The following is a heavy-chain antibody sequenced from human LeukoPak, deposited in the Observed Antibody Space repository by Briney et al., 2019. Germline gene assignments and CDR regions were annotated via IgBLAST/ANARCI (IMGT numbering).Heavy chain of an antibody. CDR3: ARHSQYYYDSSGYLDY. CDR2: ISGSGGST. CDR1: GFTFSSYA. V-gene: IGHV3-23*01. J-gene: IGHJ4*02. Sequence: GGSLRLSCAASGFTFSSYAMSWVRRAPGKGLEWVSAISGSGGSTYYADSVKGRFTISRDNSKNTLYLQMNSLRAEDTAVYYCARHSQYYYDSSGYLDYWGQGTLVTVSS. D-gene: IGHD3-22*01.